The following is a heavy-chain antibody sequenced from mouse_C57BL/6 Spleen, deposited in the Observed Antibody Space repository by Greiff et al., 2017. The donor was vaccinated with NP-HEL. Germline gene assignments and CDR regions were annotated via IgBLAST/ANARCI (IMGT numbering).Heavy chain of an antibody. CDR1: GYTFTSYW. Sequence: VQLQQPGTELVKPGASGYTFTSYWMHWVKQRPGQGLEWIGNINPSNGGTNYNEKFKSKATLTVDKSSSTAYMQLSSLTSEDSAVYYCARSRGYGNYLAWFAYWGQGTLVTVSA. V-gene: IGHV1-53*01. D-gene: IGHD2-1*01. CDR2: INPSNGGT. CDR3: ARSRGYGNYLAWFAY. J-gene: IGHJ3*01.